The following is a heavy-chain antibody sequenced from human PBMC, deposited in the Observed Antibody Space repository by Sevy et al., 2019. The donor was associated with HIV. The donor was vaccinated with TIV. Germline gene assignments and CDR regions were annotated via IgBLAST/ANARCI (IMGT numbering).Heavy chain of an antibody. CDR2: FDPEDDEK. Sequence: ASVKVSCKVSGYTLTELSMHWVRQAPGKGLEWMGTFDPEDDEKIYAQKFQGRVTMTEDTSTETAYMELGRLRSEDTAVYYCATTKDYDDTSGYPFDSWGQGTLVTVSS. CDR1: GYTLTELS. CDR3: ATTKDYDDTSGYPFDS. D-gene: IGHD3-22*01. V-gene: IGHV1-24*01. J-gene: IGHJ4*02.